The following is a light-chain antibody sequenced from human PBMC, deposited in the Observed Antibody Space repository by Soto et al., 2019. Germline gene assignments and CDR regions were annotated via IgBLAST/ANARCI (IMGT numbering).Light chain of an antibody. CDR2: DAS. Sequence: DIQMTQSPSSLSASVEDRDAISCQASHDTRKYLNWYQQKPGKAPRLLIYDASNMEKGVTSRFTGSGSGTDFILTISSLQPEDIATYYCQQYENFPITFGQGTRLDIK. V-gene: IGKV1-33*01. CDR1: HDTRKY. J-gene: IGKJ5*01. CDR3: QQYENFPIT.